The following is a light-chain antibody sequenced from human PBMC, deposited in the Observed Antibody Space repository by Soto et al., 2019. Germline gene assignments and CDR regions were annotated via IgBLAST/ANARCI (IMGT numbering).Light chain of an antibody. J-gene: IGKJ1*01. Sequence: IQMTQSPSSVSASVGDRVTITCQASRDISTWVAWYQQKPGKAPKLLIYSASALKRGVPSRFSGSGSGTDVALSVSSLQPEDFATYYCQQADTFPWTFGQGTKVDIK. CDR2: SAS. V-gene: IGKV1D-12*01. CDR3: QQADTFPWT. CDR1: RDISTW.